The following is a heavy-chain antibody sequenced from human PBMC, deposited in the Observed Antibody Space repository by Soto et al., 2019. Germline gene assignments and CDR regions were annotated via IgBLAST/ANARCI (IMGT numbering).Heavy chain of an antibody. V-gene: IGHV4-59*01. CDR3: VRSYGLYYFDY. J-gene: IGHJ4*02. D-gene: IGHD5-18*01. CDR2: IYYSGST. Sequence: SETLSLTCTVSGGSISSYYWSWIRQPPGKGLEWIGYIYYSGSTNYNPSLKSRVTISVDTSKNQFSLKLSSVTAADTAEYYCVRSYGLYYFDYWGQGTLVTVSS. CDR1: GGSISSYY.